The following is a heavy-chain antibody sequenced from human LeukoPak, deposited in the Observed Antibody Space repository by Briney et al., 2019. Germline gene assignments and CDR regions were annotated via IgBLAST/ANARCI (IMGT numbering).Heavy chain of an antibody. CDR3: ASDGRPFDY. CDR2: IDSRSATI. J-gene: IGHJ4*02. V-gene: IGHV3-48*02. CDR1: GFTFSSYS. Sequence: GGSLRLSCAASGFTFSSYSMSWARQAPGKGLERVSFIDSRSATIYYADSVEGRFTISRDNAKNSLYLQMNSLRDEDTAVYYCASDGRPFDYWGQGTLVTVSA.